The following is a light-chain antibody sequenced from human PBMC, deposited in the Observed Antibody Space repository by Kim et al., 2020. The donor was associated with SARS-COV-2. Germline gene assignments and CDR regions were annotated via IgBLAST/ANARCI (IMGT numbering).Light chain of an antibody. CDR3: SSYTSSTLV. Sequence: PGHSTTISCTGTSSDVGGYNSVSWYQQHPGEAHKLMIYDVSNRPSGVSNRFSGSKSGNTASLTISGLQAEDEADYYCSSYTSSTLVFGTGTKVTVL. CDR2: DVS. CDR1: SSDVGGYNS. V-gene: IGLV2-14*03. J-gene: IGLJ1*01.